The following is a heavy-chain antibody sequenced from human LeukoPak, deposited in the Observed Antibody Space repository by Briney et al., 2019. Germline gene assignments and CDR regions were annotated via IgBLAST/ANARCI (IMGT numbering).Heavy chain of an antibody. CDR1: GGSISSGGYS. V-gene: IGHV4-30-4*07. D-gene: IGHD3-22*01. CDR3: ARGAYYYDSSGYYYDAEYFQH. CDR2: IYYSGST. Sequence: PSETLSLTCAVSGGSISSGGYSWSWIRQPPGKGLEWIGYIYYSGSTYYNPSLKSRVTISVDTSKNQFSLKLSSVTAADTAVYYCARGAYYYDSSGYYYDAEYFQHWGQGTLVTVS. J-gene: IGHJ1*01.